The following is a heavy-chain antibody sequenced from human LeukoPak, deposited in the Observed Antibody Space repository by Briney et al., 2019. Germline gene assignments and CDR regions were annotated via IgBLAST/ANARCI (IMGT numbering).Heavy chain of an antibody. D-gene: IGHD5-12*01. V-gene: IGHV3-48*01. CDR2: IGISSGNT. CDR1: GFNFIDYS. Sequence: HTGGSLRLSCAASGFNFIDYSMNWVRQAPGKGLEWISYIGISSGNTKYADSVKGRFTISRDKARNSLYLQMNRLRVEDTAMYYCARDHRYAFDNWGHGTLVTVSS. CDR3: ARDHRYAFDN. J-gene: IGHJ4*01.